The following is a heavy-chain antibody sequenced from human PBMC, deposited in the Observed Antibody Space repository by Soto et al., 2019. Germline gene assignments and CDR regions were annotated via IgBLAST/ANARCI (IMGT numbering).Heavy chain of an antibody. CDR2: IYYSGNT. CDR1: GGSISSGGYY. Sequence: QVQLQESGPGLVKPSQTLFVTGTVSGGSISSGGYYWSWIRQHPGKGLEWIGYIYYSGNTYYNPSLKSRIIISVDTSNNQFSLKLSSVTAADTAVYYCARGGSTMVPWGQGTLVTVSS. D-gene: IGHD3-10*01. CDR3: ARGGSTMVP. J-gene: IGHJ4*02. V-gene: IGHV4-31*03.